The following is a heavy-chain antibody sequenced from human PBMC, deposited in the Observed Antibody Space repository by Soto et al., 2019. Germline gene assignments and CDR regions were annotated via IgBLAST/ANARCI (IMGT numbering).Heavy chain of an antibody. V-gene: IGHV3-9*01. D-gene: IGHD6-13*01. CDR2: ISWDSGSI. CDR1: GFTFDDYA. CDR3: AKSWVEGQQLPWFDP. Sequence: EVQLVESGGGLVQPGRSLRLSCAASGFTFDDYAMHWVRQAPGKGLEWVSGISWDSGSIGYGDSVKGRFTISRENAKNALYLQMNSLRAEDTALYYCAKSWVEGQQLPWFDPWGQGTLVTVSS. J-gene: IGHJ5*02.